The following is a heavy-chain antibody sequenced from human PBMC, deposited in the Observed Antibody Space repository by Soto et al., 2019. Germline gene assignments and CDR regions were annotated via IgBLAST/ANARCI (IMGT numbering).Heavy chain of an antibody. CDR2: INHSGST. V-gene: IGHV4-34*01. CDR3: ARGLVDIVVVPAAPYNWFDP. Sequence: QVQLQQWGAGLLKPSETLSLTCAVSGGSFSGYYWSWIRQPPGKGLEWIGEINHSGSTNYNPSLKSRVTISGDTSKNQFSLKLSSVTAADTAVYYCARGLVDIVVVPAAPYNWFDPWGQGTLVTVSS. CDR1: GGSFSGYY. J-gene: IGHJ5*02. D-gene: IGHD2-2*01.